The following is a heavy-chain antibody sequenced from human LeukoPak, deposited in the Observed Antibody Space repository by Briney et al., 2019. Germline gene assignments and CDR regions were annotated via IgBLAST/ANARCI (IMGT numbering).Heavy chain of an antibody. V-gene: IGHV4-4*09. J-gene: IGHJ4*02. D-gene: IGHD6-19*01. CDR2: IYTSGST. Sequence: PSETLSLTCTVSGGSISSYYWSWIRQPPGKGLEWIGYIYTSGSTTYSPSLKSRVAISVATSENQFSLKLSSVTAGDTAVYYCARTQGSSSWDYYFDYWGQGTLVTVSS. CDR3: ARTQGSSSWDYYFDY. CDR1: GGSISSYY.